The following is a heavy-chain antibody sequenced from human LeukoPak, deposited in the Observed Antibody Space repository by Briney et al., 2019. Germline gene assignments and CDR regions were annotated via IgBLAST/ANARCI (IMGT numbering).Heavy chain of an antibody. Sequence: PGGSLRLSCAASGFTFSSYAMHWVRQAPGKGLEWVAVISYDGSNKYYADSVKGRFTISRDNSKNTLYLQMNSLRAEDTAVYYCAAISSPDDYWGQGTLVTVSS. CDR3: AAISSPDDY. J-gene: IGHJ4*02. V-gene: IGHV3-30*04. CDR2: ISYDGSNK. CDR1: GFTFSSYA. D-gene: IGHD3-3*01.